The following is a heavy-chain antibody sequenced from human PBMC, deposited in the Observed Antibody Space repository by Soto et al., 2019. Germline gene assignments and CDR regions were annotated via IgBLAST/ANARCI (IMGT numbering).Heavy chain of an antibody. D-gene: IGHD5-12*01. J-gene: IGHJ3*02. CDR2: ISAYNGNR. CDR3: ARGRIVASIHDAFEI. Sequence: EASVKVSGKASGYPFTSYGISWVRQAAGQGLEWVAWISAYNGNRDTAQKFQGRVTMTLDTSTDTAHMELGDLTSADTGVYYCARGRIVASIHDAFEIWGQGTKVTVSS. CDR1: GYPFTSYG. V-gene: IGHV1-18*01.